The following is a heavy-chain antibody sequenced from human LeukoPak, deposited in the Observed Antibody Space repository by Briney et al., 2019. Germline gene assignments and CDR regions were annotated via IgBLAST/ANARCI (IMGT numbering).Heavy chain of an antibody. J-gene: IGHJ4*02. V-gene: IGHV1-18*01. D-gene: IGHD5-18*01. CDR2: ISTYNGDT. Sequence: ASVKVSCKASGYTFSDYGVSWVRHAPGQGLEWMGWISTYNGDTNYAQKFQGRVTMTTDTSTSTAYMELRSLRSDDTAVYYCARDGYHRHFDYWGQGTLVTVSS. CDR3: ARDGYHRHFDY. CDR1: GYTFSDYG.